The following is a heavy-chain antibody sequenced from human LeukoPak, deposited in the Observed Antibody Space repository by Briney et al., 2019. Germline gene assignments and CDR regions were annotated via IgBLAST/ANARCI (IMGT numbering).Heavy chain of an antibody. D-gene: IGHD3-10*01. J-gene: IGHJ4*02. CDR3: ANGEPKNY. Sequence: SGGSLRLSCAGSGFTFSSYGMHWVRQAPGKGLEWVAVISYDGRNKYYADSVKGRFTISRDNSKNTLHLQMNSLRAEDTAVYYCANGEPKNYWGQGTLVTVSS. V-gene: IGHV3-30*18. CDR1: GFTFSSYG. CDR2: ISYDGRNK.